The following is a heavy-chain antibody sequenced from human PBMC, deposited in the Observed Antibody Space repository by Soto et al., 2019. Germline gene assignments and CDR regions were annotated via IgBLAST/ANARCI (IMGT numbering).Heavy chain of an antibody. J-gene: IGHJ2*01. CDR3: ASTVSDWYFDL. Sequence: QVQLVQSGAEVKKPGASVKVSCKASGYTFTSYDINWVRQATGQGLEWMGWMNPNSGNTGYAQMFQGRVTMTRNTGVSTAYMVLSRLRSEDTAVYYCASTVSDWYFDLWGRGTLVTVS. CDR2: MNPNSGNT. V-gene: IGHV1-8*01. D-gene: IGHD3-16*01. CDR1: GYTFTSYD.